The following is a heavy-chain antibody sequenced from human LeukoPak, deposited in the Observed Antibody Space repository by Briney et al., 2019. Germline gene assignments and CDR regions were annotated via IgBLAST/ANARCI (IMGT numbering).Heavy chain of an antibody. D-gene: IGHD3-16*01. Sequence: GGSLRLSCAASGFTFSDYYMSWIPQAPGKGLEWVSYISSSGGTIYYTHSVKGRFPISRDNPKNSLYLQMTSVRAEDTAVYYCASSSPYYDYVYSLFEEYWGQGTLVTVSS. V-gene: IGHV3-11*01. CDR3: ASSSPYYDYVYSLFEEY. J-gene: IGHJ4*01. CDR2: ISSSGGTI. CDR1: GFTFSDYY.